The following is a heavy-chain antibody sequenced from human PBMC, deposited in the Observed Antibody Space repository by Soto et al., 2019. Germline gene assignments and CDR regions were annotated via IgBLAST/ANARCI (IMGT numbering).Heavy chain of an antibody. CDR3: ARGRRVGYCSGGSCYFY. CDR1: GYTFTSYA. V-gene: IGHV1-3*01. J-gene: IGHJ4*02. D-gene: IGHD2-15*01. CDR2: INAGNGNT. Sequence: QVPLVQSGAEVKKPGASVKVSCKASGYTFTSYAMHWVRQAPGQRLEWMGWINAGNGNTKYSQKFQGRVTITRDTSASTAYMELSSLRSEDTAVYYCARGRRVGYCSGGSCYFYWGQGTLVTVSS.